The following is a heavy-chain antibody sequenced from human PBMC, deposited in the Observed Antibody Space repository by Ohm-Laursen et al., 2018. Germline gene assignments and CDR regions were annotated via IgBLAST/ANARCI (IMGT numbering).Heavy chain of an antibody. CDR1: GFTFTNYA. Sequence: SLRLSCAASGFTFTNYAMSWVRQAPGKGLEWVSALSPSGGTKTYYTAFLRGRFTISRDNSKNTLYLQMNSLRVEDTALYYCAKEGYYTRTRCYFEGPAFDIWGQGTMVTVSS. D-gene: IGHD2-2*01. J-gene: IGHJ3*02. CDR2: LSPSGGTKT. CDR3: AKEGYYTRTRCYFEGPAFDI. V-gene: IGHV3-23*01.